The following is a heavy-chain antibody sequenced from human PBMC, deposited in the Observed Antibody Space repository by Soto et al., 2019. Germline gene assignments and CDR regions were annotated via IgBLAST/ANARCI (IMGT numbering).Heavy chain of an antibody. J-gene: IGHJ4*02. CDR1: SGSISSSNW. V-gene: IGHV4-4*02. D-gene: IGHD6-19*01. CDR2: IYHSGST. CDR3: ARNPRGRWAVAGHKYYFDY. Sequence: PSETLSLTCAVSSGSISSSNWWSWVRQPPGKGLEWIGEIYHSGSTNYNPSLKSRVTISVDKSKNQFSLKLSSVTAADTAVYYCARNPRGRWAVAGHKYYFDYWGQGTLVTVSS.